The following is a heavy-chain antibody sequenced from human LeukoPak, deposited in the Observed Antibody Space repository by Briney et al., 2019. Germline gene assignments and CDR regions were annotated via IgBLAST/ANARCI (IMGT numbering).Heavy chain of an antibody. CDR3: ARDSLVGSTTPVFDY. CDR1: RFTFSTYS. V-gene: IGHV3-21*04. J-gene: IGHJ4*02. Sequence: GGSLRLSCAAPRFTFSTYSMNWVRQAPGKGLEWVSSIDSTSTYIYYADSVKGRFTISRDNAKNSLYLQMDSLRAEDTAVYYCARDSLVGSTTPVFDYWGQGTLVTVSS. CDR2: IDSTSTYI. D-gene: IGHD1-26*01.